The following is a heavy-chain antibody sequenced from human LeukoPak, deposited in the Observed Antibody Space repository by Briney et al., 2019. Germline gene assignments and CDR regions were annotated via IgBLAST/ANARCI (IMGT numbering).Heavy chain of an antibody. CDR2: MYLSGTT. V-gene: IGHV4-4*02. J-gene: IGHJ4*02. D-gene: IGHD3-22*01. CDR3: AGLVGRYSSGLYYYYFDY. CDR1: GDSINSLDL. Sequence: SGTLSLTCTVSGDSINSLDLWSWVRQPPGQGLEWIGEMYLSGTTHSNPSVKSRVTISIDKSKNQFFLNLSSVTAADTAVYHCAGLVGRYSSGLYYYYFDYWGQGTLVTVSS.